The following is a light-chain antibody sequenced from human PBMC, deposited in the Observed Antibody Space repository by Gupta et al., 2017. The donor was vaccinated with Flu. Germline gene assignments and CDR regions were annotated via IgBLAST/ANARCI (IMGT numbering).Light chain of an antibody. Sequence: QSVLTQPPSVSGAPGQRVTISCTGSSSNIAAGYDVHWYKHLPGTAPKLLIYVNNNRPSGVPDRFSGSKSGTSASLAITGLQPEDEADYYCQSYDTSLSGWVFGGGTKLTVL. CDR2: VNN. V-gene: IGLV1-40*01. CDR1: SSNIAAGYD. J-gene: IGLJ3*02. CDR3: QSYDTSLSGWV.